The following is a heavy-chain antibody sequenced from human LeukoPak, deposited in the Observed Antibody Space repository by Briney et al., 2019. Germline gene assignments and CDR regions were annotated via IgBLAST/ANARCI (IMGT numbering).Heavy chain of an antibody. V-gene: IGHV4-39*07. Sequence: SETLSLTCTVSGGSISSYYWGWIRQPPGKGLEWIGSIYYSGSTYYNPSLKSRVTISVDTSKNQFSLKLSSVTAADTAVYYCARDPTMVRGVIDRHAFDIWGQGTMVTVSS. J-gene: IGHJ3*02. D-gene: IGHD3-10*01. CDR1: GGSISSYY. CDR3: ARDPTMVRGVIDRHAFDI. CDR2: IYYSGST.